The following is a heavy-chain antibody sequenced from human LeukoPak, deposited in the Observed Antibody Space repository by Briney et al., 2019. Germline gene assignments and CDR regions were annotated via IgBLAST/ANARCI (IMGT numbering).Heavy chain of an antibody. CDR3: ARVTSSSWYVRGDGYYMDV. CDR2: ISSSGSTI. V-gene: IGHV3-48*03. J-gene: IGHJ6*03. CDR1: GFTFSSYE. Sequence: GGSLRLSCAASGFTFSSYEMNWVRQAPGKGVEGGSCISSSGSTIYYADSVKGGFTISRDKAKNSLYMQMNRLREEDRAVYYCARVTSSSWYVRGDGYYMDVWGKGTTVTVSS. D-gene: IGHD6-13*01.